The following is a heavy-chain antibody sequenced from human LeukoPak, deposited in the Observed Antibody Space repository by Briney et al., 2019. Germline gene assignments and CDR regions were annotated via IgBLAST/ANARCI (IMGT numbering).Heavy chain of an antibody. CDR1: GFPFSSYA. J-gene: IGHJ4*02. D-gene: IGHD3-22*01. CDR3: AKAWYYESSASFYASFDC. V-gene: IGHV3-23*01. CDR2: ISGPAYSVT. Sequence: PGGSLRLSCAASGFPFSSYAMSWVRQAPGKGLEWLSIISGPAYSVTYYADSVQGRLTISRDNSRNTLSLQMNSLRAEDTAVYYCAKAWYYESSASFYASFDCWGQGTLVTVSS.